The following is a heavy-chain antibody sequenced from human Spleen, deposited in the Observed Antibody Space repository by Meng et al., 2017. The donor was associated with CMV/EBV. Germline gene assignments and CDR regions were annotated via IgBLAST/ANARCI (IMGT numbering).Heavy chain of an antibody. CDR2: INSDGSST. CDR1: FSSYW. CDR3: TRGYCSGGTCSSVHSFGDY. Sequence: FSSYWMHWVRQAPGKGLVWVSRINSDGSSTSYADSVKGRFTISRDNAKNMLYLQMNSLRAEDTAVYYCTRGYCSGGTCSSVHSFGDYWGQGTLVTVSS. J-gene: IGHJ4*02. V-gene: IGHV3-74*01. D-gene: IGHD2-15*01.